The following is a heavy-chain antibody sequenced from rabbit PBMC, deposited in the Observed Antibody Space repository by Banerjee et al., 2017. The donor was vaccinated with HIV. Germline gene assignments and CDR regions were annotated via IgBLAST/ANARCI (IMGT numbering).Heavy chain of an antibody. CDR1: GFSFNSKYW. D-gene: IGHD2-1*01. Sequence: QEQLEESGGDLVKPEGSLTLTCTASGFSFNSKYWICWVRQAPGKGLEWIGCIYTGSGHTYYASWAKGRFTISKTSSTTVTLQMTSLTAADTATYFCVRGGYDENYFNLWGQGTLVTV. V-gene: IGHV1S45*01. CDR2: IYTGSGHT. CDR3: VRGGYDENYFNL. J-gene: IGHJ4*01.